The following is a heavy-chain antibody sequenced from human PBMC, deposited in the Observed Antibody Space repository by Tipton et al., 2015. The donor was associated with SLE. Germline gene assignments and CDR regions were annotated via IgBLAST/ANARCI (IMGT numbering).Heavy chain of an antibody. CDR3: ARGTGGYSSSYYDY. J-gene: IGHJ4*02. V-gene: IGHV3-74*01. CDR2: SNSDGTST. Sequence: SLRLSGAASGFSISTYWMHWVRQGPEKGPVWVSRSNSDGTSTSYADSVKGRFTISRDNAKNTLYLQMNSLRGEDTAVYYCARGTGGYSSSYYDYWGQGTLVTVSS. CDR1: GFSISTYW. D-gene: IGHD6-13*01.